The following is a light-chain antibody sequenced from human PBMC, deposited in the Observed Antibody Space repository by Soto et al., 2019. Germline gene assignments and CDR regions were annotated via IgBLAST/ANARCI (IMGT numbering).Light chain of an antibody. Sequence: QSALTQPASVSGSPGQSITISCTGTRRDVGGYNYVSWYQQYPGKSPKLMIYEGNKRPSGVSNRFSGSKSGNTASLTISGLQAEDEADYYCCSYAGSTTLLFGGGTKLTVL. V-gene: IGLV2-23*01. CDR3: CSYAGSTTLL. J-gene: IGLJ2*01. CDR1: RRDVGGYNY. CDR2: EGN.